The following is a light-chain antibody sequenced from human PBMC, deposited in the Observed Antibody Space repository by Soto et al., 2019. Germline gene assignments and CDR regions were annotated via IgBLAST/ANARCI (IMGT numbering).Light chain of an antibody. CDR2: DAS. J-gene: IGKJ5*01. CDR1: QNVNTY. V-gene: IGKV1-39*01. CDR3: QQGNSFPIT. Sequence: DIQMTQSPSSLSASVGDRFTITCQTSQNVNTYLNWYQQKPGKAPKLLIYDASSLESGVPSRFSGSGSGTDFTLTISSLQSEDFATYYCQQGNSFPITFGQGTRLEI.